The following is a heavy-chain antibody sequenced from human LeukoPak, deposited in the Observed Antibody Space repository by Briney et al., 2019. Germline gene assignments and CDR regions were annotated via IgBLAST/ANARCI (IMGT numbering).Heavy chain of an antibody. D-gene: IGHD6-13*01. V-gene: IGHV3-30*18. CDR2: ISYDGSNK. J-gene: IGHJ4*02. CDR1: GFTFSSYG. CDR3: AKDLRIIAAAAMDY. Sequence: SGGSLRLSCAASGFTFSSYGMHWVRQAPGKGLEWVAVISYDGSNKYYADSVKGRFTISRDNSKNTLYLQMNSLRAEDTAVYYCAKDLRIIAAAAMDYWGQGTLVTVSS.